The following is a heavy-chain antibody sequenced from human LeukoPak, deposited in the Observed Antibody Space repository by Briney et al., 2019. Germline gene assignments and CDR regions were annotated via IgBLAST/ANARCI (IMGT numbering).Heavy chain of an antibody. V-gene: IGHV4-39*07. J-gene: IGHJ5*02. CDR2: IYYNGNN. CDR1: GGSISSSSYY. D-gene: IGHD5-18*01. CDR3: AARGYGYGYGWFDP. Sequence: PSETLSLTCTVSGGSISSSSYYWGWIRQPPGKGLEWIGSIYYNGNNYYNPSLESRVTISVDTSKNQFSLKLNSVTAADTAVYYCAARGYGYGYGWFDPWGQGTLVTVSS.